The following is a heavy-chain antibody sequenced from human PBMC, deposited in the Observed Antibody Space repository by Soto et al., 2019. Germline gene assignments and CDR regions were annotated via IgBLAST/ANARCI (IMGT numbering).Heavy chain of an antibody. CDR1: GCSISSGRYS. Sequence: QLQLQDSGAGVVKPSQTLSLTGAGSGCSISSGRYSWSWIRQPPGKVLEWIGYISHRGRPYYNPSLKMRVTISVDWCENQFCLKLSSVTAADTAVYNCASGRVGVINYSDYWVQGTVVIVSS. J-gene: IGHJ4*02. D-gene: IGHD3-22*01. CDR3: ASGRVGVINYSDY. CDR2: ISHRGRP. V-gene: IGHV4-30-2*01.